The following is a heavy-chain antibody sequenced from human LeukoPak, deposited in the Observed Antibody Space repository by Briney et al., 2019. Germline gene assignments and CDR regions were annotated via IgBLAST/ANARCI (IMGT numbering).Heavy chain of an antibody. CDR3: AKGGLTTPLHY. CDR1: AFPFSTYV. Sequence: GGSLRLSCAASAFPFSTYVMSRVRQAPGGGLEWISSISGDGARTYYTNSVKGRLTISRDNPKNTLFLQVNSLRVEDTAVYYCAKGGLTTPLHYWGQGTLVTVSS. CDR2: ISGDGART. J-gene: IGHJ4*02. V-gene: IGHV3-23*01. D-gene: IGHD1-14*01.